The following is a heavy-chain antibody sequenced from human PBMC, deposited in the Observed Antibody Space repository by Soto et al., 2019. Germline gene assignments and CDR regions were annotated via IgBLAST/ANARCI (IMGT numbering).Heavy chain of an antibody. Sequence: GGSLRLSCATFGFTFRNYEMNWVRQAPGKGLEWVSYISTSGSLTYYAESVKGRFSVSRDNAKNSLHLQMDSLRDEDTALYYCEREQDETLPDTLDFWGQGTLVTVSS. CDR1: GFTFRNYE. CDR2: ISTSGSLT. V-gene: IGHV3-48*03. CDR3: EREQDETLPDTLDF. J-gene: IGHJ4*02. D-gene: IGHD5-18*01.